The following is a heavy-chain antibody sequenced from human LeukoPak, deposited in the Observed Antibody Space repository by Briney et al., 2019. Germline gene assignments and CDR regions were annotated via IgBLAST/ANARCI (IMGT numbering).Heavy chain of an antibody. CDR1: RGSISSSNW. Sequence: PSETLSLTCAVSRGSISSSNWWSWVRQPPGKGLEWIGEIHHSGSTNYNPSLRSRVTISVDKSKNQFSLILSSVTAADTAAYYCARVRSSRAFDYWGQGTLVTVSS. V-gene: IGHV4-4*02. CDR2: IHHSGST. J-gene: IGHJ4*02. CDR3: ARVRSSRAFDY. D-gene: IGHD1-26*01.